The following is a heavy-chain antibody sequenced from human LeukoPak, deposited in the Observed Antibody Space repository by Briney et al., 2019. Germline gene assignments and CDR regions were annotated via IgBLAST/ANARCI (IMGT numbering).Heavy chain of an antibody. CDR3: ARGNITMIVVGPMDV. CDR1: GGSISSYY. V-gene: IGHV4-59*01. D-gene: IGHD3-22*01. Sequence: SETLSLTCTFSGGSISSYYWSWIRPPPGKGLEWIGYIYYSGSTNYNPSLKSRVTISADTSKNQFSLKLSSVTAADTAVYYCARGNITMIVVGPMDVWGKGTTVTVSS. CDR2: IYYSGST. J-gene: IGHJ6*03.